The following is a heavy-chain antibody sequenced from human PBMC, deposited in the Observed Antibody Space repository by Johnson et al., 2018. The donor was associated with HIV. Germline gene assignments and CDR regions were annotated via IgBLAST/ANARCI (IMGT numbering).Heavy chain of an antibody. Sequence: VQLVESGGGLIQPGGSLRLSCAASGFTVSSNYMRWVRQAPGKGLEWVANIKQDGSEKYYADSVKGRFTISRDNSKNTLYLQMNSLRAEDTAVYYCAREGGDGYSPSAFDIWGQGTMVTVSS. CDR2: IKQDGSEK. D-gene: IGHD5-24*01. CDR3: AREGGDGYSPSAFDI. J-gene: IGHJ3*02. V-gene: IGHV3-7*01. CDR1: GFTVSSNY.